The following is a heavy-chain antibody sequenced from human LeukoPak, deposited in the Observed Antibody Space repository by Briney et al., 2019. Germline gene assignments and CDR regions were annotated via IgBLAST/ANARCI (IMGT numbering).Heavy chain of an antibody. J-gene: IGHJ3*02. Sequence: GGSLRLSCAASGFTFDDYGMSWVRQAPGKGLEWISGINWNGGSTGYSDSVKGRFTISRDNAKNSLYLQMNSLRAEDTALYYCARASTLSQRAFDIWGQGTMVTVSS. CDR3: ARASTLSQRAFDI. V-gene: IGHV3-20*04. CDR1: GFTFDDYG. CDR2: INWNGGST.